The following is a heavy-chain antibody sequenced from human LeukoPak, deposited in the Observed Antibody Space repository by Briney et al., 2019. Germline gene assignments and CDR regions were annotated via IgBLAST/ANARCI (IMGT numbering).Heavy chain of an antibody. CDR2: IYYSGST. Sequence: SETLSLTCTVPGGSISSYFWSWIRQPPGKGLDWIGYIYYSGSTNYNPSLKSRVTISVDTSKNQFSLRLSSVTAADTAVYYCARGQLFNFDYWGQGSLVTVSS. J-gene: IGHJ4*02. CDR1: GGSISSYF. CDR3: ARGQLFNFDY. V-gene: IGHV4-59*01. D-gene: IGHD3-10*01.